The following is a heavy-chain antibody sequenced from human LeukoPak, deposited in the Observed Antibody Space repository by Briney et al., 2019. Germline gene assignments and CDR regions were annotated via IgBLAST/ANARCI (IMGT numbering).Heavy chain of an antibody. CDR3: AKNPQYYYDSSGYLML. CDR2: ISGSGGST. D-gene: IGHD3-22*01. V-gene: IGHV3-23*01. CDR1: GFTFSSYA. Sequence: GGSLRLSCAASGFTFSSYAMSWVRQAPGKGLEGVSAISGSGGSTYYADSVKGRFTISRDNSKNTLYLQMNSLRAEDTAVYYCAKNPQYYYDSSGYLMLWGQGTLVTVSS. J-gene: IGHJ4*02.